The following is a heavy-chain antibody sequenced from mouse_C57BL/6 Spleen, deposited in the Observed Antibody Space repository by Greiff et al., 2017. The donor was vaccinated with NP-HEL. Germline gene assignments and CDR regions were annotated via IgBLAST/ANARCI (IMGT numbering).Heavy chain of an antibody. J-gene: IGHJ2*01. CDR3: ARGGRGYDYDPDY. V-gene: IGHV1-81*01. D-gene: IGHD2-4*01. CDR1: GYTFTSYG. Sequence: QVQLQQSGAELARPGASVKLSCTASGYTFTSYGISWVKQRTGQGLEWIGEIYPRSGNTYYTEKFKGKATLTADKSSSTAYMELRSLTSEDSAVYFCARGGRGYDYDPDYWGEGTTLTVSS. CDR2: IYPRSGNT.